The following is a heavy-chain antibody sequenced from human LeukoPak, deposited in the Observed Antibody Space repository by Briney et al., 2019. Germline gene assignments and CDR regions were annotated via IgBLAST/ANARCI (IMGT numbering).Heavy chain of an antibody. D-gene: IGHD2-21*01. CDR1: GGSISSSSYY. V-gene: IGHV4-39*07. CDR3: ARAVIPSPDAFDI. Sequence: SETLSLTCTVSGGSISSSSYYWGWIRQPPGTGLEWIGSIYYSGSTYYNPSLRSRVTISVDTSKNQFSLKLSSLNAADTAVYYCARAVIPSPDAFDIWGQGTMVTVSS. CDR2: IYYSGST. J-gene: IGHJ3*02.